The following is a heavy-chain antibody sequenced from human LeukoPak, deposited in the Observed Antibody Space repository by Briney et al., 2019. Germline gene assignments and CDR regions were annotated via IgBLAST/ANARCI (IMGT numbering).Heavy chain of an antibody. J-gene: IGHJ5*02. V-gene: IGHV3-48*01. Sequence: GGSLRLSCAASDLTFSSYSMNWVRQAPGKGLQWVSYISSTSRTIYYADSVKGRFTISRDNAKKSLYLQMNSLRAEDTAVYYCARVGHGYSYGSWGQGTLVTVSS. D-gene: IGHD5-18*01. CDR3: ARVGHGYSYGS. CDR2: ISSTSRTI. CDR1: DLTFSSYS.